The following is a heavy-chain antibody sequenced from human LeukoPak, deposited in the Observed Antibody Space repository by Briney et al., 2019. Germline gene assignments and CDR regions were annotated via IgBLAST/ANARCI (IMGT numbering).Heavy chain of an antibody. V-gene: IGHV3-43*01. CDR1: GFKFADAP. CDR3: AKDVSFRRGHNFDASDI. J-gene: IGHJ3*02. CDR2: ITWDATDS. D-gene: IGHD5-24*01. Sequence: GGSLRLSCTASGFKFADAPMHWVRQPPGKGLEWIALITWDATDSYYADSVKGRFTISRDDSRNTLYLQMNSLRSEDTALYYCAKDVSFRRGHNFDASDIWGLGTMVTVSS.